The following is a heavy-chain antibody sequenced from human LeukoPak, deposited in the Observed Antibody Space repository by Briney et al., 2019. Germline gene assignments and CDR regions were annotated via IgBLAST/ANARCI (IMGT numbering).Heavy chain of an antibody. J-gene: IGHJ4*02. CDR3: ARSKGIVAVAGYYFDY. CDR1: GFTFSDYY. D-gene: IGHD6-19*01. Sequence: GGSLRLSCAASGFTFSDYYMSWIRQAPGEGLEWVSYISSSGSTIYYADSVKGRFTISRDNAKNSLYLQMNSLRAEDTAVYYCARSKGIVAVAGYYFDYWGQGTLVTVSS. CDR2: ISSSGSTI. V-gene: IGHV3-11*01.